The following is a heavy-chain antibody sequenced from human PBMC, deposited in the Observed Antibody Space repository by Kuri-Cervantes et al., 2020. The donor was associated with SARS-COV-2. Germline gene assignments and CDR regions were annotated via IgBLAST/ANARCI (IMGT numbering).Heavy chain of an antibody. V-gene: IGHV4-34*01. CDR2: INHSGST. CDR1: GGSFSGYY. CDR3: AREEGYYYYYMDV. J-gene: IGHJ6*03. Sequence: SETLSLTCAVYGGSFSGYYWSWIRQPPGKGLEWIGEINHSGSTNYDPSLKSRVTISVDTSKNQFSLKLSSVTAADTAVYYCAREEGYYYYYMDVWGKGTTVNVS.